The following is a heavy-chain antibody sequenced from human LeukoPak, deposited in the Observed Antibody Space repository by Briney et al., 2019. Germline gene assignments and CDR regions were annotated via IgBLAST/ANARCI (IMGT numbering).Heavy chain of an antibody. D-gene: IGHD3-10*01. CDR1: GFTFSNYW. J-gene: IGHJ6*03. V-gene: IGHV3-74*01. CDR3: ARDGITMVRGVITYYYYYMDV. Sequence: GGSLRLSCTASGFTFSNYWIHWVRQPPGKGLVWVSRINNEGGGTIYADSVRGRFTISRDNAKNTLYLQMNSLRAEDTAVYYCARDGITMVRGVITYYYYYMDVWGKGTTVTISS. CDR2: INNEGGGT.